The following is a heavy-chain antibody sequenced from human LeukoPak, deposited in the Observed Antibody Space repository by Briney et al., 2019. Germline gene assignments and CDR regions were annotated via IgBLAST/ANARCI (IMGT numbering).Heavy chain of an antibody. V-gene: IGHV3-7*01. CDR2: IKQDGSET. CDR3: TRRLDD. D-gene: IGHD3-16*01. Sequence: GGSLRLSCAASGFTFSSSWMHWVRQAPGKGLEWVANIKQDGSETYYVDSVKGRFTISRDNAQNSLYLQMNGLRVEDTAVYYCTRRLDDWGQGTLVTVSS. J-gene: IGHJ4*02. CDR1: GFTFSSSW.